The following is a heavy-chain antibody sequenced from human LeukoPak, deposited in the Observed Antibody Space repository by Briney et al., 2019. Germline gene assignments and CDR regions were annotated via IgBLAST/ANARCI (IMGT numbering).Heavy chain of an antibody. CDR2: ISSSSSYT. D-gene: IGHD6-6*01. Sequence: XXPGKGXXXXXXISSSSSYTNYADSVKGRFTISRDNAKNSLYLQMNSLRAEDTAVYYCARGTRDSSSGYYGMDVWGQGTTVTVSS. V-gene: IGHV3-11*06. J-gene: IGHJ6*02. CDR3: ARGTRDSSSGYYGMDV.